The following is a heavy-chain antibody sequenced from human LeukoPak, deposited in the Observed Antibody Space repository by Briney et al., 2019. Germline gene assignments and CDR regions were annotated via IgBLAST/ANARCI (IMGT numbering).Heavy chain of an antibody. CDR3: ARDYGEVDPALLFDY. CDR1: GYTFTTYY. CDR2: INPNSGGT. Sequence: ASVKVSCKASGYTFTTYYIHWVRQAPGQGLEWMGWINPNSGGTNYAQKFQGRVTMTRDTSISTAYMELSRLRSDDTAVYYCARDYGEVDPALLFDYWGQGTLVTVSS. J-gene: IGHJ4*02. D-gene: IGHD3-10*01. V-gene: IGHV1-2*02.